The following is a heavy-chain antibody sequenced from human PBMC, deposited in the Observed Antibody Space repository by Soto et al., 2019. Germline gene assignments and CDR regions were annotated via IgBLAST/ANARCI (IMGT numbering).Heavy chain of an antibody. Sequence: EVPLLESGGGLVQPGGSLRLSCAASGFTFSSYAMSWVRQAPGKGLEWVSDISGSGGITYYADSVKGRFTISRDNSKNTLYLQMNSLRAKDTAVYYCAKSAMVRGGGWFDPWGQGTLVTVSS. V-gene: IGHV3-23*01. CDR1: GFTFSSYA. J-gene: IGHJ5*02. CDR2: ISGSGGIT. CDR3: AKSAMVRGGGWFDP. D-gene: IGHD3-10*01.